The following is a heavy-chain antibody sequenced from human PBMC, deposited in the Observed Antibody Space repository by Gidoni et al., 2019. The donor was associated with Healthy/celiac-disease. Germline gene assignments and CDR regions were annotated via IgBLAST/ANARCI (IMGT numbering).Heavy chain of an antibody. J-gene: IGHJ4*02. D-gene: IGHD5-18*01. V-gene: IGHV3-30-3*01. CDR3: ARAIQLWLPFDY. CDR2: ISYDGSNK. CDR1: GFTFSSYA. Sequence: QVQLVESGGGVVQPGRSLRLSCAASGFTFSSYAMHWVRQAPGKGLEWVAVISYDGSNKYYADSVKGRFTISRDNSKNTLYLQMNSLRAEDTAVYYCARAIQLWLPFDYWGQGTLVTVSS.